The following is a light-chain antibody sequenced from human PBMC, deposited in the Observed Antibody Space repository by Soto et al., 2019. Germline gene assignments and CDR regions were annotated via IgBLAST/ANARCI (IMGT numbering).Light chain of an antibody. CDR2: GTS. V-gene: IGKV3-20*01. CDR1: QSVSSSY. J-gene: IGKJ2*01. Sequence: EIVLTQSPGTLSLSPGERATLSCRASQSVSSSYLAWYQQKPGQAPRLLIYGTSSRATDIPDRFRGSGSGTDFTLTISRLEPEDFAVYYSQQYGSSPGYTFGQGTKLEIK. CDR3: QQYGSSPGYT.